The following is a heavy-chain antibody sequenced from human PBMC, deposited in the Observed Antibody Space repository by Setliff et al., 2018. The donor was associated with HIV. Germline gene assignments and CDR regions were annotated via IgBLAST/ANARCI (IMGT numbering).Heavy chain of an antibody. V-gene: IGHV4-39*07. J-gene: IGHJ3*01. CDR1: GGSISSGGYY. CDR3: ARVRSYGSAYDAFDV. D-gene: IGHD3-10*01. Sequence: PSETLSLTCTVSGGSISSGGYYWSWIRQPPGKGLEWIGEINHRGSTNCNPSLKSRVSISVDTSKNQFSLRLTSVTAADTAVYYCARVRSYGSAYDAFDVWGPGTMVTVSS. CDR2: INHRGST.